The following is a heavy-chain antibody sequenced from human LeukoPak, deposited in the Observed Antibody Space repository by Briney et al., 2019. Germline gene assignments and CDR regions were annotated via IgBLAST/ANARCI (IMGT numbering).Heavy chain of an antibody. CDR1: GGPISSGGYY. CDR2: IYYSGST. J-gene: IGHJ4*02. V-gene: IGHV4-31*03. D-gene: IGHD3-9*01. CDR3: ARMYILQAARLIDY. Sequence: PSETLSLTCTVSGGPISSGGYYWSWIRQHPGKGLEWIGYIYYSGSTYYNPSLKSRVTISVDASKNQFSLKLSSVTAADTAVYYCARMYILQAARLIDYWGQGTLVTVSS.